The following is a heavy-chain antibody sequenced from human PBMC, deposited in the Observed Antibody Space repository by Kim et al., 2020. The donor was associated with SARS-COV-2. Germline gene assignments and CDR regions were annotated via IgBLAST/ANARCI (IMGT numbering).Heavy chain of an antibody. Sequence: AQKFQGGVTMTRDMSTRTAYMELSSLRSEDTAVYYCAARLRRFDGSGMDVWGQGTTVTVSS. J-gene: IGHJ6*02. V-gene: IGHV1-58*01. D-gene: IGHD3-10*01. CDR3: AARLRRFDGSGMDV.